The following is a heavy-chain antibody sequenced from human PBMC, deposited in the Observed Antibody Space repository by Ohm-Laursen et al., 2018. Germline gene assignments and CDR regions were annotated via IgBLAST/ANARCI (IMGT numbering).Heavy chain of an antibody. CDR3: AKRGSSWADIVGANYGMDV. J-gene: IGHJ6*02. CDR1: GFTFDDYA. D-gene: IGHD1-26*01. V-gene: IGHV3-23*01. Sequence: SLRLSCTASGFTFDDYAMHWVRQAPGKGLEWVSAISGSGGSTYYADSVKGRFTISRDNSKNTLYLQMNSLRAEDTAVYYCAKRGSSWADIVGANYGMDVWGQGTTVTVSS. CDR2: ISGSGGST.